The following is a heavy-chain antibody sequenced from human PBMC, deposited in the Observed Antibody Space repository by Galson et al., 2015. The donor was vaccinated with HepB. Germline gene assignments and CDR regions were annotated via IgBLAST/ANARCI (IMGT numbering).Heavy chain of an antibody. V-gene: IGHV3-64*01. Sequence: SLRLSCAASGFTFSSYAMHWVRQAPGKGLEYVSAISSNGGSTYYANSVKGRFTISRDNSKNTLYLQMGSLRAEDMAVYYCARDGAHYYDSSGYSPLHWYFGLWGRGTLVTVSS. CDR1: GFTFSSYA. CDR2: ISSNGGST. CDR3: ARDGAHYYDSSGYSPLHWYFGL. D-gene: IGHD3-22*01. J-gene: IGHJ2*01.